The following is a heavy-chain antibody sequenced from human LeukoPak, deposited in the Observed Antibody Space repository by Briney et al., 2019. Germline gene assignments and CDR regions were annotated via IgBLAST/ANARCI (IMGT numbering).Heavy chain of an antibody. Sequence: GGSLRLSCAASGFTFSSYWMSWVRQAPGKGLEWVANIKLDGSEKYYVDSVKGRFTISRDNAKNSLYLQMNSLRAEDTAVYYCARGQPRYYYDSSGPAEAFDIWSQGTMVTVSS. CDR3: ARGQPRYYYDSSGPAEAFDI. V-gene: IGHV3-7*01. CDR1: GFTFSSYW. CDR2: IKLDGSEK. D-gene: IGHD3-22*01. J-gene: IGHJ3*02.